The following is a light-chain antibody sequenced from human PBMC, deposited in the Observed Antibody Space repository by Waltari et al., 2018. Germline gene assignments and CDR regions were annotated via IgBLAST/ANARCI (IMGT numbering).Light chain of an antibody. V-gene: IGLV1-47*01. CDR1: SYNIGSNY. CDR3: AAWDDSLIGYWF. CDR2: RNN. Sequence: QSVLTQPPSASGTPGQRVTISCSGSSYNIGSNYVYWYKQLQGTAPKLLIYRNNQLPSWFPYRVSCSKSCTSASLSISGLRSDDDAYYYCAAWDDSLIGYWFFGGGTKLTVL. J-gene: IGLJ3*02.